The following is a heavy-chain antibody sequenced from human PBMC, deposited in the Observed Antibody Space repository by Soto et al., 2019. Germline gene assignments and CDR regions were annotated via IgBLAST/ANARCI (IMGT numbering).Heavy chain of an antibody. J-gene: IGHJ3*01. Sequence: EVQLVESGGGLVQPGGSLRLSCAASGFTFSSYWMHWVRQAPGKGLVWVSRVNSDGSSPSYADSVKGRITISRDNAKNTLYLQMNSLRGEDTAVYYCARDVDYGLAFDVWGHGTMVTVSS. V-gene: IGHV3-74*01. CDR1: GFTFSSYW. CDR3: ARDVDYGLAFDV. CDR2: VNSDGSSP. D-gene: IGHD4-17*01.